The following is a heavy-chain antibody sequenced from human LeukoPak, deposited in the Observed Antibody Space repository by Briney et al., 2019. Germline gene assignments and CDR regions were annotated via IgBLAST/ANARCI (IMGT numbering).Heavy chain of an antibody. CDR2: IIPILGIA. CDR1: GGTFSSYA. V-gene: IGHV1-69*04. J-gene: IGHJ6*02. CDR3: ARPLHTAMDNYYYYYGMDV. Sequence: ASVKVSCKASGGTFSSYAISWVRQAPGQGLEWMGRIIPILGIANYAQKFQGRVTITADKSTSTAYMELSSLRSEDTAVYYCARPLHTAMDNYYYYYGMDVWGQGTTVTVSS. D-gene: IGHD5-18*01.